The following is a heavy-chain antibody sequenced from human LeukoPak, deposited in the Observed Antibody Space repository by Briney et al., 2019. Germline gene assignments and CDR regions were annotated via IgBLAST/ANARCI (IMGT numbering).Heavy chain of an antibody. Sequence: PSETLSLTCTVSGGSISGYYWSWMRQPPGKGLEWIGYIYNSGSTNYNPSLKSRVTISVDTSRNQLSLKLSSVTATDTAVYYCARDAEMATPYYYVMDVWGQGTTVTVSS. CDR1: GGSISGYY. J-gene: IGHJ6*02. V-gene: IGHV4-59*01. CDR3: ARDAEMATPYYYVMDV. CDR2: IYNSGST. D-gene: IGHD5-24*01.